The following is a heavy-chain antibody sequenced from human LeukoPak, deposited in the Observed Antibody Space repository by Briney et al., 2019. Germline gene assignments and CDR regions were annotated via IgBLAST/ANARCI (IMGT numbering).Heavy chain of an antibody. CDR1: GFNFRSYN. V-gene: IGHV3-21*01. Sequence: PGGSLRLSCAASGFNFRSYNMNWVRQTPGKGLEWVSSISSSSKYIYYGDSVRGRFTISRDSAKNSLYLQMDNLRAEDTAMYFCARTHFGDYGGDWYFDLWGRGTLVTVSS. CDR3: ARTHFGDYGGDWYFDL. J-gene: IGHJ2*01. D-gene: IGHD4-17*01. CDR2: ISSSSKYI.